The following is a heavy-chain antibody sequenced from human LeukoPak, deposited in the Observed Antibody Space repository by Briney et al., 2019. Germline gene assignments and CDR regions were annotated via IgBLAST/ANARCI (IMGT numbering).Heavy chain of an antibody. J-gene: IGHJ4*02. Sequence: SETLSLTCTVSGVSLSNGGYYWGWICQHPGKGLEWIVYIYNSGTTYYNPALHSRVTLSVDLSDNHFSLRMRSMTAADTAVYLCARGGDRRGFDYWGQGTLVTVS. CDR3: ARGGDRRGFDY. CDR1: GVSLSNGGYY. CDR2: IYNSGTT. V-gene: IGHV4-31*03. D-gene: IGHD1-14*01.